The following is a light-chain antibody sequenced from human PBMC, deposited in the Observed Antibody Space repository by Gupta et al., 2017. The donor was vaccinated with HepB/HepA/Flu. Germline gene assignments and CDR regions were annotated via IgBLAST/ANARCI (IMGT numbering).Light chain of an antibody. CDR2: LAS. J-gene: IGKJ4*01. V-gene: IGKV1-6*01. Sequence: AIQMTQSPSSLSASVGDRVTITCRASQDIKNDLGWYQQKPVQAPKLLIYLASTLHSGVPSRFTGSGSGTHFTLTISSLQPEDFATYYCRQYDLYPLTFGGGTKLELK. CDR1: QDIKND. CDR3: RQYDLYPLT.